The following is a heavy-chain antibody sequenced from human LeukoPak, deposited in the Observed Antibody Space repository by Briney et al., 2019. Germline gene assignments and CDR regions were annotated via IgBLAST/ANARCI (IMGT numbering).Heavy chain of an antibody. V-gene: IGHV4-59*12. CDR1: GDSISSSY. CDR3: ATGTYCGGDCYPSEFDY. J-gene: IGHJ4*02. CDR2: ISYSGST. D-gene: IGHD2-21*02. Sequence: SEALSLTCTVSGDSISSSYWSWIRQPPGKGLEWIGYISYSGSTSSNPSLRSRVTISVDTSKNQFSLKLSSVTAADTAVYYCATGTYCGGDCYPSEFDYWGQGTLVTVSS.